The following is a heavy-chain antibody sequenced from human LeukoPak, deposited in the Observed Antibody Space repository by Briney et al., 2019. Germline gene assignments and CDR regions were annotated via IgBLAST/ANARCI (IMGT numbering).Heavy chain of an antibody. CDR1: GFTFSTYG. Sequence: GRSLRLSCAASGFTFSTYGVYWVRQAPGKGLEWVSSNSGGSSYYADSVKGRFTISRDNSKNTLYLQMNSLRAEDTAVYYCAKSTSVVVVPAAIYYWGQGTLVTVSS. CDR2: NSGGSS. CDR3: AKSTSVVVVPAAIYY. J-gene: IGHJ4*02. V-gene: IGHV3-23*01. D-gene: IGHD2-2*01.